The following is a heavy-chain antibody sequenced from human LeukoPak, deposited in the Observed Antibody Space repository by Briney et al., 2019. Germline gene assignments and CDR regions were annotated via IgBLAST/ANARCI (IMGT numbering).Heavy chain of an antibody. Sequence: GGSLRLSCAASGFTFSSYAMHWVRQAPGKGLEWVAVISYDGSNKYCADSVKGRFTISRDNSKNTLYLQMNSLRAEDTAVYYCARDSSPYYDSSGYYPYWGQGTLVTVSS. V-gene: IGHV3-30*01. J-gene: IGHJ4*02. CDR2: ISYDGSNK. CDR1: GFTFSSYA. CDR3: ARDSSPYYDSSGYYPY. D-gene: IGHD3-22*01.